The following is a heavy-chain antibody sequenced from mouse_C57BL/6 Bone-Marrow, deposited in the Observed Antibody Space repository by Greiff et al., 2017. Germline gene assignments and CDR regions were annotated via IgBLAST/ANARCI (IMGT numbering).Heavy chain of an antibody. J-gene: IGHJ1*03. V-gene: IGHV8-8*01. CDR2: IWWDDDN. CDR1: GFSLSTFGLG. D-gene: IGHD2-3*01. Sequence: QVTLKVSGPGILQPSQTLSLTCSFSGFSLSTFGLGVGWIRQPSGKGLEWLAHIWWDDDNYYNPALKSRLTISKDTSKNQVFLKIANVDTADTATYYCARISADGYYGFWYFDVWGTGTTVTVSS. CDR3: ARISADGYYGFWYFDV.